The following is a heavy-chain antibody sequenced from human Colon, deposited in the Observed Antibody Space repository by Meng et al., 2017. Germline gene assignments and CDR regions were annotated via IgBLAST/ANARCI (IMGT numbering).Heavy chain of an antibody. J-gene: IGHJ4*02. Sequence: QVHLVPSWADWKEPGASVKVSCKASGYNFLDYNIQWVRQAPGQGLEWMGWIAPSNGYTKYAWKFQGRVTMTWDTSINTANLELRSLRFDDTAIYYCARDVIGDLNVYIEDWGQGALVTVSS. CDR1: GYNFLDYN. CDR3: ARDVIGDLNVYIED. V-gene: IGHV1-2*02. CDR2: IAPSNGYT. D-gene: IGHD3-10*01.